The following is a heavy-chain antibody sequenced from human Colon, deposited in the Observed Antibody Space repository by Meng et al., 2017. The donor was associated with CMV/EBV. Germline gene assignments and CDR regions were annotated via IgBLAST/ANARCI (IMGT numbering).Heavy chain of an antibody. CDR3: ASEWGTSGY. D-gene: IGHD3-16*01. CDR1: GFTFSNYY. J-gene: IGHJ4*02. Sequence: GGSLRLSCAASGFTFSNYYMYWVRQAPGKGLEWVANMRQDGNEKYYVDSVKGRFTISRDNPKNSLSLQMNSLRAEDTAMYYCASEWGTSGYWGQGTLVTVSS. V-gene: IGHV3-7*01. CDR2: MRQDGNEK.